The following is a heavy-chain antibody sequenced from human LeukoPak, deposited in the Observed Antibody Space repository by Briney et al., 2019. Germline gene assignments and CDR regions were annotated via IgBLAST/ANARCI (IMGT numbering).Heavy chain of an antibody. V-gene: IGHV3-30*04. CDR1: GFTFSSYA. CDR3: ARGNWNYYYGMDV. CDR2: ISYDGSNK. D-gene: IGHD3-3*01. Sequence: AGGSLRLSCAASGFTFSSYAMHWVRQAPGKGLEWVAVISYDGSNKYYADSVKGRFTISRDNSKNTLYLQMNSLRAEDTAVYFCARGNWNYYYGMDVWGQGTTVTVSS. J-gene: IGHJ6*02.